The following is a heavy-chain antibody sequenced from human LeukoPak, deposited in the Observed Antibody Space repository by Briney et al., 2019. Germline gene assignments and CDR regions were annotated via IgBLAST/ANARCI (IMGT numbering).Heavy chain of an antibody. D-gene: IGHD2-15*01. CDR3: ARQLGYCSDGNCYFDY. CDR1: GFTFSSYA. CDR2: ISGSGGSI. J-gene: IGHJ4*02. Sequence: GGSLRLSCAASGFTFSSYAMSWVRQAPGKGPEWVSAISGSGGSIYYADSVKGRFTISRDNSKNTLYLQMNSLRAEDTAVYYCARQLGYCSDGNCYFDYWGQGTLVTVSS. V-gene: IGHV3-23*01.